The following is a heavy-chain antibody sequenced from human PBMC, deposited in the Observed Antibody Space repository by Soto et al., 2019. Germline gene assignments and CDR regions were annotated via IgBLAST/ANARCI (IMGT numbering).Heavy chain of an antibody. CDR1: GGTFSSYA. J-gene: IGHJ3*02. D-gene: IGHD2-15*01. CDR2: IIPIFGTA. Sequence: QVQLVQSGAEVKKPGSSVKVSCKASGGTFSSYAISWVRQAPGQGLEWMGGIIPIFGTANYAQKFQGRVTITADESTSTAYTELSSLRSEDTAVYYCAGYCSGGSCPLDAFDIWGQGTMVTVSS. CDR3: AGYCSGGSCPLDAFDI. V-gene: IGHV1-69*01.